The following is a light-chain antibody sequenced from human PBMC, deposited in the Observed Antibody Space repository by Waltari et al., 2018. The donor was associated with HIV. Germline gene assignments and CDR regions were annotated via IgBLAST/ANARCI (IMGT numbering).Light chain of an antibody. V-gene: IGLV1-47*01. CDR2: RNN. J-gene: IGLJ1*01. CDR1: TSTIGNNY. CDR3: ASWDDSLSAHYV. Sequence: QSALTQPRSVSGSPGQSVTISCSGTTSTIGNNYVHWYQKLPGLTPKLLIDRNNQRPSGVPDRFSGSKSGTSASLAISGLRSEDEADYFCASWDDSLSAHYVFGAGTKVVVL.